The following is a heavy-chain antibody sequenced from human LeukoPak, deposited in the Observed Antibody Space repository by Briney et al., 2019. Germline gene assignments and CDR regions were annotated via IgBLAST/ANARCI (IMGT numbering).Heavy chain of an antibody. CDR3: ARHPSWPDYGGTYDY. D-gene: IGHD4-23*01. V-gene: IGHV4-59*08. CDR1: GGSFSGYY. Sequence: SETLSLTCAVYGGSFSGYYWSWIRQPPGKGLEWIAYIYSDGRTNYNPSPKSRVTISIDTSKNQFSLKMSSVTAADTAVYYCARHPSWPDYGGTYDYWGQGTLATVSS. CDR2: IYSDGRT. J-gene: IGHJ4*02.